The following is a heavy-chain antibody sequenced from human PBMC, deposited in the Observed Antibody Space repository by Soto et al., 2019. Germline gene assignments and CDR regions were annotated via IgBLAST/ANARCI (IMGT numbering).Heavy chain of an antibody. J-gene: IGHJ3*01. CDR3: TRGGFMNAFV. CDR1: GFTFSNYW. Sequence: EVQVLESGGGLVQPGGSLRLSCTTSGFTFSNYWMHWVRQAPGKGLVWVSRVNNDGRNTIYTDSVKGRFTISRDNAKNTVYLEMNSLRADDTALYFCTRGGFMNAFVWGQGTTVTVSS. CDR2: VNNDGRNT. V-gene: IGHV3-74*01. D-gene: IGHD3-16*01.